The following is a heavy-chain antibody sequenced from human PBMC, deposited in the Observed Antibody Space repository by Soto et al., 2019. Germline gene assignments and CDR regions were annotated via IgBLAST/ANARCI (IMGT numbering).Heavy chain of an antibody. CDR1: GFTFSSYA. V-gene: IGHV3-23*01. Sequence: EVQLLESGGGLVQPGGSLRLSCAASGFTFSSYAMSCVRQAPGKGLEWVSAISGSGGSTYYAGSVKGRFTISSDNSKNTLNLQMNRLRAEDTCVYYCAYSSTAFDYWGQGTLVTVSS. CDR2: ISGSGGST. D-gene: IGHD6-13*01. J-gene: IGHJ4*02. CDR3: AYSSTAFDY.